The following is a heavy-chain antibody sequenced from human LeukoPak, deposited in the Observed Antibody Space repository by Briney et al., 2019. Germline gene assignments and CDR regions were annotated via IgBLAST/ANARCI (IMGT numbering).Heavy chain of an antibody. J-gene: IGHJ4*02. CDR1: GFTFNSYA. CDR3: ANLYSSGWYKPDY. CDR2: ISGSGGST. D-gene: IGHD6-19*01. V-gene: IGHV3-23*01. Sequence: GGSLRLSCAASGFTFNSYAMSWVRQAPGKGLEWVSAISGSGGSTYYADSVKGRFTISRDNSKNTLYLQMNSLRAEDTAVYYCANLYSSGWYKPDYWGQGTLVTVSS.